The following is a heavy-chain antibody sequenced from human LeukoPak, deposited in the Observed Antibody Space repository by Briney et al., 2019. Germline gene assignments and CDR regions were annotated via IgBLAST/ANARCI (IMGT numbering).Heavy chain of an antibody. CDR2: IIPIFGTA. CDR3: ARDPRQQLVISAFDI. D-gene: IGHD6-13*01. CDR1: GGTFSSYA. V-gene: IGHV1-69*13. Sequence: GGSVKVSCKASGGTFSSYAISWVRQAPGQGLEWMGGIIPIFGTAIYAQKFQGRVTITADEYTSTAYMALSRLRPEHTSVYFCARDPRQQLVISAFDIWGQGTMVTVSS. J-gene: IGHJ3*02.